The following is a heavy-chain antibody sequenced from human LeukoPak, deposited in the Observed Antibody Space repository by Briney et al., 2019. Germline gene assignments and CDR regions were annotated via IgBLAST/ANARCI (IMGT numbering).Heavy chain of an antibody. CDR2: TWYDGSNK. CDR1: GFTFSSYG. V-gene: IGHV3-33*01. D-gene: IGHD6-13*01. CDR3: TRDRRIAAAGTDPFDY. J-gene: IGHJ4*02. Sequence: PGRSLRLSCAASGFTFSSYGMHWVRQAPGKGLEWVAVTWYDGSNKYYADSVKGRFTISRDNSKNTLYLQMNSLRAEDTAVYYCTRDRRIAAAGTDPFDYWGQGTLVTVSS.